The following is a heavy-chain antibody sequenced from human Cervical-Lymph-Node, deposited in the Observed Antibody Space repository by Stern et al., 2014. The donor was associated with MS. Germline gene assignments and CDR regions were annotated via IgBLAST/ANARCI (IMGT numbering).Heavy chain of an antibody. CDR3: ARDLPHELRFLPDAFDI. D-gene: IGHD3-3*01. V-gene: IGHV3-7*01. J-gene: IGHJ3*02. CDR2: IKQDGSEK. CDR1: GFTFSSYW. Sequence: EVQLVESGGGLVQPGGSLRLSCAASGFTFSSYWMSWVRQAPGKGLEWVANIKQDGSEKYYVDSVKGRFTISRDNAKNSLYLQMNSLRAEDTAVYYCARDLPHELRFLPDAFDIWGQGTMVTVSS.